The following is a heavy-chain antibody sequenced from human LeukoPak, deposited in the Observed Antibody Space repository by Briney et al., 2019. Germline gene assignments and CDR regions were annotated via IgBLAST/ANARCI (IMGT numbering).Heavy chain of an antibody. CDR2: ISGSGSST. D-gene: IGHD6-19*01. CDR3: AQQWLVLGAFDI. J-gene: IGHJ3*02. Sequence: GGSLRLSCTGSGFTFGHYALAWVRQTPGKGLEWVSAISGSGSSTYYADSVKGRFTISRDNSKNTLYLQMNSLRAEDTAVYYCAQQWLVLGAFDIWGQGTMVTVSS. CDR1: GFTFGHYA. V-gene: IGHV3-23*01.